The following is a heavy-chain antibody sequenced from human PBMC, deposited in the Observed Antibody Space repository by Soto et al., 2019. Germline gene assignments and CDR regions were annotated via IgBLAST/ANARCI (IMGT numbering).Heavy chain of an antibody. CDR2: IHGTRSII. Sequence: EVQLVESGGGLVQPGGSPKLSCAVSGFTYSSHAMNWVRQAPGKGLEWVAYIHGTRSIIYYADSVKGRFTISRDNAKNSLYLQMDSLRDEDTALYYCARDARNADYDYWGQGTLVTVSS. V-gene: IGHV3-48*02. CDR3: ARDARNADYDY. CDR1: GFTYSSHA. D-gene: IGHD3-16*01. J-gene: IGHJ4*02.